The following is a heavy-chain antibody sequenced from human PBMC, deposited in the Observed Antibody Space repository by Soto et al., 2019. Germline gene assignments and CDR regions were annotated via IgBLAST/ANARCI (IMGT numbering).Heavy chain of an antibody. V-gene: IGHV4-39*01. CDR3: ALITIYPY. Sequence: SETLSLTCAVSGGSISSDGYYWGWIRQPPGKGLEWIGSIYYSGSTYYNPSLKSRVTISVDTSKNQFSLKLSSVIAADTAVYYCALITIYPYWGQGSLVTVSS. J-gene: IGHJ4*02. D-gene: IGHD3-9*01. CDR2: IYYSGST. CDR1: GGSISSDGYY.